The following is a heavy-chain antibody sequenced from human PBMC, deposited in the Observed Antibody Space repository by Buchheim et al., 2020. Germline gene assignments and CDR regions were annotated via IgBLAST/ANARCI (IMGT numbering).Heavy chain of an antibody. V-gene: IGHV4-34*01. J-gene: IGHJ2*01. Sequence: QVQLQQWGAGLLKPSETLSLTCAVYGGSFSGYYWSWIRQPPGKGLEWIGEINHSGSTNYNPSLKSRVTISVDTSKNQFSLKLSSVTAADTAVYYCARGEDEAARYFDLWGRGTL. CDR3: ARGEDEAARYFDL. CDR1: GGSFSGYY. CDR2: INHSGST. D-gene: IGHD6-6*01.